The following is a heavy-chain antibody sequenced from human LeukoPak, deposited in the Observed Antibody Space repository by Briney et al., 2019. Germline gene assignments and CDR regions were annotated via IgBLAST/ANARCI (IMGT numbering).Heavy chain of an antibody. CDR3: ARWAGDSSAWYPALFDY. D-gene: IGHD6-13*01. CDR1: GYTFTSYD. V-gene: IGHV1-8*03. Sequence: ASVKVSCKASGYTFTSYDINWVRQATGQGLEWMGWMNPNSGNTGYAQKFQGRVTITRNTSISTAYMELSSLRSEDTAVYYCARWAGDSSAWYPALFDYWGQGTLVTVSS. J-gene: IGHJ4*02. CDR2: MNPNSGNT.